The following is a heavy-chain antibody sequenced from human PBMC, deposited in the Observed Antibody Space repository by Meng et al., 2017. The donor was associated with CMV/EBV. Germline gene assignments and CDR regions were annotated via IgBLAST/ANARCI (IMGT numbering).Heavy chain of an antibody. V-gene: IGHV3-7*01. D-gene: IGHD3-10*01. J-gene: IGHJ6*02. CDR1: GFTFSSYW. Sequence: GESLKISCAASGFTFSSYWMSWVRQAPGKGLEWVANIKQDGSEKYYVDSVKGRFTISRDNAKNSLYLQMNSLRAEDTAVYYCAREAGDYGMDVWGQVTTVTVSS. CDR2: IKQDGSEK. CDR3: AREAGDYGMDV.